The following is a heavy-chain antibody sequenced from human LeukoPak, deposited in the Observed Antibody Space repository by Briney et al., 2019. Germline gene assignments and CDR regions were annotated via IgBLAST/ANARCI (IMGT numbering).Heavy chain of an antibody. V-gene: IGHV1-18*01. CDR3: ARNSSDWYGYMDV. D-gene: IGHD6-19*01. CDR2: ISTYNGYA. J-gene: IGHJ6*04. Sequence: GASVKVSCKASGYTFTSNGISWVRHAPGQGLEWMGWISTYNGYANYAQKLQGRVTMTTETSTSTPYMELRGVRSDATAVYYCARNSSDWYGYMDVWGKGTTVTVSS. CDR1: GYTFTSNG.